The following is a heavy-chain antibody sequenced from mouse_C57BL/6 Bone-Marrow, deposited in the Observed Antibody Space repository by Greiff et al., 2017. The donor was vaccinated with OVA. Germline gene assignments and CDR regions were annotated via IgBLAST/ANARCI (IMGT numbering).Heavy chain of an antibody. CDR3: ARDRGLRPLMDY. CDR2: INYDGSST. CDR1: GFTFSDYY. Sequence: EVHLVESEGGLVQPGSSMKLSCTASGFTFSDYYMAWVRQVPEKGLEWVANINYDGSSTYYLDSLKSRFIISRDNAKNILYLQMSSLKSEDTATYYCARDRGLRPLMDYWGQGTSVTVSS. V-gene: IGHV5-16*01. J-gene: IGHJ4*01. D-gene: IGHD2-4*01.